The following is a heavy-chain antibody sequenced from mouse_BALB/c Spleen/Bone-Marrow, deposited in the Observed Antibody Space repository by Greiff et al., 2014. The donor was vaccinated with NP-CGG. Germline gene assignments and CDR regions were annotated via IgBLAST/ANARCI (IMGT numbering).Heavy chain of an antibody. CDR3: AREGGYDEDYFDY. V-gene: IGHV1-14*01. CDR2: INPYNDGT. D-gene: IGHD2-14*01. Sequence: VQLQQSGPELVKPGASVKMSCKASGYTFISYVMHWVKQKPGQGLEWIGCINPYNDGTKYNEKFKGKATQTSDKSSSTAYMELSSLTSEDSAVYYCAREGGYDEDYFDYWGQGTTLTVSS. CDR1: GYTFISYV. J-gene: IGHJ2*01.